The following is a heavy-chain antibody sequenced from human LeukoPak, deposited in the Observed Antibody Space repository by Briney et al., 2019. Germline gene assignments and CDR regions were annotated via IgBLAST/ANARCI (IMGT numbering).Heavy chain of an antibody. D-gene: IGHD1-26*01. Sequence: GGSLRLSCAASGFTLSSYAMNWVRQAPGKGLEWVSGISGSGGSTYYADSVKGRFTISRDNSKNTLYLRMNSLRAEDTAVYYCAKAVSGSYYQYYFDYWGQGTLVTVSS. CDR2: ISGSGGST. CDR3: AKAVSGSYYQYYFDY. V-gene: IGHV3-23*01. J-gene: IGHJ4*02. CDR1: GFTLSSYA.